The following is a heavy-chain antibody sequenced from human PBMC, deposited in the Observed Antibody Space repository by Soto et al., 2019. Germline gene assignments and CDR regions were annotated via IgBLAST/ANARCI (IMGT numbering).Heavy chain of an antibody. CDR2: IIPIFPTP. CDR3: ARDKDRQQLGGNYYYIMDV. Sequence: QVQLVQSGAEVKKPGSSVKISCKASGGTFRTNAFSWVRQAPGHGLEWMGGIIPIFPTPDYAQKIQGRVTITADESTTTTYMELSCLRSEDTATYYCARDKDRQQLGGNYYYIMDVWGQGTTVTVSS. J-gene: IGHJ6*02. V-gene: IGHV1-69*12. D-gene: IGHD3-3*02. CDR1: GGTFRTNA.